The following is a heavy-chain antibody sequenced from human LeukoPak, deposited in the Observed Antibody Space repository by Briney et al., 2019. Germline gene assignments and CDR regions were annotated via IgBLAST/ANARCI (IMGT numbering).Heavy chain of an antibody. Sequence: GASVKASCKASGYSLTSYYMRWVRQAAGQGLEWRGIINTSGGSTSYAQRFQGRVTMTRDTSTSTVYRELSSLRSEDTAVYYCAREDVVVVAATRGNWFDPWGQGTLVTVSS. CDR2: INTSGGST. D-gene: IGHD2-15*01. J-gene: IGHJ5*02. V-gene: IGHV1-46*01. CDR3: AREDVVVVAATRGNWFDP. CDR1: GYSLTSYY.